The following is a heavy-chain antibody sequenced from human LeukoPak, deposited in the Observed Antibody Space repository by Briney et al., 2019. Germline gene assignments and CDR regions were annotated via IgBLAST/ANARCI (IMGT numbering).Heavy chain of an antibody. Sequence: GESLKISCKGSGYSFTSYWIGWVRQMPGKGLEWMGIIYPGDSDTRYSPSFQGQVTTSADKSISTAYLQWSSLKASDTAMYYCARHPSGSSSSNWFDPWGQGTLVTVSS. CDR3: ARHPSGSSSSNWFDP. V-gene: IGHV5-51*01. J-gene: IGHJ5*02. CDR1: GYSFTSYW. D-gene: IGHD6-13*01. CDR2: IYPGDSDT.